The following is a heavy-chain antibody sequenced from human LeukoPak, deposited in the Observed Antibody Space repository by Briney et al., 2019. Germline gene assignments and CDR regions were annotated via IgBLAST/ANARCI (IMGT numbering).Heavy chain of an antibody. D-gene: IGHD3-22*01. CDR3: ARKSYYDSYQHAFDI. CDR1: GYLFSTSW. Sequence: GEPLKISCKGSGYLFSTSWIAWVRQMPGKGLEWMGIVYPGDSGARYSPSFQGQVTMSADTSINTAYLQWSSLKASDTAIYYCARKSYYDSYQHAFDIWGQGTMVTVSS. CDR2: VYPGDSGA. J-gene: IGHJ3*02. V-gene: IGHV5-51*03.